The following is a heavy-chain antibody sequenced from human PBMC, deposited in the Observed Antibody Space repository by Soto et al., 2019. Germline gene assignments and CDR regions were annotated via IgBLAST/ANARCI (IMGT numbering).Heavy chain of an antibody. D-gene: IGHD2-2*01. CDR3: ARLVVPAAPPPHNYYYYGIDV. CDR1: GGSVSSGSYY. V-gene: IGHV4-61*01. J-gene: IGHJ6*02. CDR2: IYYSGST. Sequence: SETLSLTCTVSGGSVSSGSYYWSWIRQPPGKGLEWVGYIYYSGSTNYNPSLKSRVTISVDTSKNQFSLKLGSVTAADTAVYYCARLVVPAAPPPHNYYYYGIDVWGQGTTVTVSS.